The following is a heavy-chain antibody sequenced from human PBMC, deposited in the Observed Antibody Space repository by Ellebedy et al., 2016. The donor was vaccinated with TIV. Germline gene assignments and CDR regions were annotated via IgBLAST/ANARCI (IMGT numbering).Heavy chain of an antibody. J-gene: IGHJ3*02. CDR3: ARDCPSSYCSSTSPLRGAFDI. V-gene: IGHV1-69*13. Sequence: SVKVSCXASGGTFSSYAISWVRQAPGQGLEWMGGIIPIFGTANYAQKFQGRVTITADESTSTAYMELSSLRSEDTAVYYCARDCPSSYCSSTSPLRGAFDIWGQGTMVTVSS. CDR2: IIPIFGTA. CDR1: GGTFSSYA. D-gene: IGHD2-2*01.